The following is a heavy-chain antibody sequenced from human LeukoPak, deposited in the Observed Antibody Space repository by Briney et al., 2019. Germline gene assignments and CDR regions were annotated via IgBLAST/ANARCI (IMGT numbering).Heavy chain of an antibody. CDR3: ARDLRGDRGDDY. CDR2: IIPILGIE. CDR1: RGTFSSYT. Sequence: ASVKVSCKASRGTFSSYTISWVRQAPGQGLEWMGRIIPILGIENYAQKFQGRVTITADKSTSTAYMGLSSLRSEDTAVYYCARDLRGDRGDDYWGQGTLVTVSS. D-gene: IGHD3-16*01. V-gene: IGHV1-69*04. J-gene: IGHJ4*02.